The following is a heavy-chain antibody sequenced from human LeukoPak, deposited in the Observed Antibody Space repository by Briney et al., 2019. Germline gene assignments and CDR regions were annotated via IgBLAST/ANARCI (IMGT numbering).Heavy chain of an antibody. CDR1: GGSISSYY. CDR3: ARHLTGFSEYYLDY. CDR2: IYYSGST. D-gene: IGHD3-9*01. Sequence: SETLSLTCTVSGGSISSYYWSWIRQPPGKGLEWIGYIYYSGSTNYNPSLKSRVTMSVDTSKNQFSLKLSSVTAADTAVYYCARHLTGFSEYYLDYWGQATLLTVSS. J-gene: IGHJ4*02. V-gene: IGHV4-59*08.